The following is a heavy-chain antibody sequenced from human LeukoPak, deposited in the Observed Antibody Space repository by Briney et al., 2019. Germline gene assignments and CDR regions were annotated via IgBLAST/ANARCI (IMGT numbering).Heavy chain of an antibody. V-gene: IGHV3-66*03. Sequence: PGGSLRLSCAASGFSVSSTYMSWVRQAPGKGLEWVSLIYTSGSTFYAGSVMGRFPISRDNSKNTLFLQMNSLRAEDSAVYYCTRDRAGTQSWVEFDLWGQGTLVTVSS. CDR1: GFSVSSTY. D-gene: IGHD3-10*01. CDR3: TRDRAGTQSWVEFDL. J-gene: IGHJ5*02. CDR2: IYTSGST.